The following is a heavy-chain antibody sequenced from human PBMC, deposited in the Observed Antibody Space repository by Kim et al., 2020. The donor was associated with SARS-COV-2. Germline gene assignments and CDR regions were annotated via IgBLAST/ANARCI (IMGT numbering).Heavy chain of an antibody. J-gene: IGHJ4*02. D-gene: IGHD6-6*01. V-gene: IGHV3-23*01. CDR3: AKTIVEARFFDY. Sequence: YSVSVKGRFIISRDSAKNMVDLQMNSLRAEDTAVYYCAKTIVEARFFDYWGPGTLVTVSS.